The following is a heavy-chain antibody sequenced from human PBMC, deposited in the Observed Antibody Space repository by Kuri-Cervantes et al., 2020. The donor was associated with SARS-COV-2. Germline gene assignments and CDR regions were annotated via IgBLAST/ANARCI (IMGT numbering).Heavy chain of an antibody. CDR3: ATVPVSFEFDP. Sequence: ASVKVSCKTSGYPFTSYGITWVRQAPGQGLEWMGWASTYNDKRNLAQKVQGRVTMTEDTSTDTAYMELSSLRSEDTAVYYCATVPVSFEFDPWGQGTLVTVSS. D-gene: IGHD3-9*01. CDR2: ASTYNDKR. V-gene: IGHV1-18*01. J-gene: IGHJ5*02. CDR1: GYPFTSYG.